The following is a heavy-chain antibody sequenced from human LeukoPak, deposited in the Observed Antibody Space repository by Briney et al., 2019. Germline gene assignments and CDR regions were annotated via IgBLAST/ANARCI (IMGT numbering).Heavy chain of an antibody. Sequence: ASVKVSCKASGYTFTGYYMHWVRQAPGQGLEWMGWINPNSGGTNYAQKFQGRVTMTRDTSISTAYMELSRLRSDDTAVYYCATRESIFGVVIGLYYYYMDVWGKGTTVTVSS. CDR1: GYTFTGYY. CDR2: INPNSGGT. V-gene: IGHV1-2*02. D-gene: IGHD3-3*01. CDR3: ATRESIFGVVIGLYYYYMDV. J-gene: IGHJ6*03.